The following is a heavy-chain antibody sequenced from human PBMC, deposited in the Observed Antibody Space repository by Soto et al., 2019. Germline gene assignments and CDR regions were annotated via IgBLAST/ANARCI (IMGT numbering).Heavy chain of an antibody. CDR3: ARLSGTSHYWNYAMDD. D-gene: IGHD1-1*01. J-gene: IGHJ6*02. Sequence: PGESVTISCKDSGYNFPTQCIGWVRQRPGKGLECMGIIYPRDSDTRYSPSFQGHITISTDKSLNTAYLQWSSLKASDTATYYCARLSGTSHYWNYAMDDWGQGTTVTVSS. V-gene: IGHV5-51*01. CDR2: IYPRDSDT. CDR1: GYNFPTQC.